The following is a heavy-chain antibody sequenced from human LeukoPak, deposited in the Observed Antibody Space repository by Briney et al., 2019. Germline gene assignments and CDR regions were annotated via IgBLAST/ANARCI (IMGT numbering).Heavy chain of an antibody. CDR2: IYHSGST. CDR1: GGSISSGGYY. J-gene: IGHJ4*02. D-gene: IGHD6-13*01. V-gene: IGHV4-30-2*01. Sequence: SQTLSLTCTVSGGSISSGGYYWSWIRQPPGKGLEWIGYIYHSGSTYYNPSLKSRVTISVDRSKNQFSLKLSSVTAADTAVYYCASLSSSWYDRGYVYWGQGTLVTVSS. CDR3: ASLSSSWYDRGYVY.